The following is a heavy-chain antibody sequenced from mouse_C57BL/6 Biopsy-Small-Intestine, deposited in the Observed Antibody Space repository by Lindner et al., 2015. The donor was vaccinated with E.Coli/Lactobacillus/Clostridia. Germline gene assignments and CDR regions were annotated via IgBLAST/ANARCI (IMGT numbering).Heavy chain of an antibody. CDR1: GGNFSTFA. D-gene: IGHD3-3*01. Sequence: SVKVSCKASGGNFSTFAINWVRQAPGQGLEWMGGIVPVLDAVHYAQKFQDRVTIIADKPTTTTYMELSTLTSEDTAVYFCVKGPGLTHPFDYWGQGTLVTVSS. CDR3: VKGPGLTHPFDY. CDR2: IVPVLDAV. J-gene: IGHJ4*01. V-gene: IGHV1S126*01.